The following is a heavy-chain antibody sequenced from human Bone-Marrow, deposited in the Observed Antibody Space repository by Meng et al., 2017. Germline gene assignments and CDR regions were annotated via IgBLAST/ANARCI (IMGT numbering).Heavy chain of an antibody. CDR3: ARAQYYDFWSGYFSYYYYGMDV. J-gene: IGHJ6*02. CDR2: ICYDGSNK. Sequence: GGSLRLSCAASGFTFSSDGMHWVRQAPGKGREGVAVICYDGSNKYYADSVKGRFTISRDNSKNTMYLQMNSLRAEDTAVYYCARAQYYDFWSGYFSYYYYGMDVWGQGTTVTVSS. D-gene: IGHD3-3*01. V-gene: IGHV3-33*01. CDR1: GFTFSSDG.